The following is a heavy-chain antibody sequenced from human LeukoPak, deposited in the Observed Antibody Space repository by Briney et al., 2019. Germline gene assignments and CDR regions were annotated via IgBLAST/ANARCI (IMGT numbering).Heavy chain of an antibody. CDR1: GYTFTSYD. V-gene: IGHV1-8*01. D-gene: IGHD2-8*01. J-gene: IGHJ4*02. Sequence: GASVKVSCKASGYTFTSYDINWVRQATGQGLEWMGWMNPNSGNTGYAQKFQGRVTMTRNTSISTAYMELSSLRSEDTAVYYCARFPSERQWSGVDSWGQGTLVTVSS. CDR2: MNPNSGNT. CDR3: ARFPSERQWSGVDS.